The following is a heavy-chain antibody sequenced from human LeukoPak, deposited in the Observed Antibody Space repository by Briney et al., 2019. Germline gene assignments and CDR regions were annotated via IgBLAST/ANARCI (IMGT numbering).Heavy chain of an antibody. J-gene: IGHJ3*02. V-gene: IGHV4-59*01. CDR1: GGSISSYY. CDR2: IYYSGST. CDR3: ARIMSSGWYLDAFDI. Sequence: SETLSVTCTVSGGSISSYYWSWIRQPPGKGLEWIGYIYYSGSTNYNPSLKSRVTISVDTSKNQFSLKLSSVTAADTAVYYCARIMSSGWYLDAFDIWGQGTMVTVSS. D-gene: IGHD6-19*01.